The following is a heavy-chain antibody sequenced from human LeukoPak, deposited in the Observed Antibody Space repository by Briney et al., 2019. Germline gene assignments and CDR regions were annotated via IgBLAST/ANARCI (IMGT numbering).Heavy chain of an antibody. J-gene: IGHJ4*02. CDR2: IYTSGST. Sequence: SQTLSLTCTVSGGSISSGSYYWSWIRQPAGKGLEWIGRIYTSGSTNYNPSLKSRVTISVDTSKNQFSLKLSSVTAADTAVYYCARGSTRATLDYWGQGTLVTVPS. D-gene: IGHD2-2*01. V-gene: IGHV4-61*02. CDR1: GGSISSGSYY. CDR3: ARGSTRATLDY.